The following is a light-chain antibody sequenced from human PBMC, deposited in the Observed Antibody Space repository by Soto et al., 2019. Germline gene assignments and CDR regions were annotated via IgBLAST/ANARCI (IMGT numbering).Light chain of an antibody. V-gene: IGKV3D-15*01. Sequence: SLTVSPGGTVTLTCASNTGAVTSGNYLAWYQQKPGQAPRLLIYGASNRATGIPARFSGSGSGTEFTLTISSLQPEDFATYYCQQHGQWPITFGQGTRLEIK. CDR2: GAS. J-gene: IGKJ5*01. CDR1: TSGNY. CDR3: QQHGQWPIT.